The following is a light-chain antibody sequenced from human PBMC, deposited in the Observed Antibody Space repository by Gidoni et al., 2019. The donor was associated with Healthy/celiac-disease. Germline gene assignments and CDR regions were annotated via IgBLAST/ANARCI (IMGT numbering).Light chain of an antibody. Sequence: DIQMTQSPSSLSASVGDRVTITCRASQSISSYLNWYQQKPAKAPKLLIYAASSLQIGVPSRFSGSGSATDVTLPISSLQPADFATSYYQQNYSTPSLTFGGGTKVEIK. V-gene: IGKV1-39*01. J-gene: IGKJ4*01. CDR1: QSISSY. CDR2: AAS. CDR3: QQNYSTPSLT.